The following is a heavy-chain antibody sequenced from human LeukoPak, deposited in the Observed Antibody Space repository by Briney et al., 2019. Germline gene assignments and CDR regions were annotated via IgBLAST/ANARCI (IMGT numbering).Heavy chain of an antibody. J-gene: IGHJ4*02. V-gene: IGHV1-18*01. D-gene: IGHD1-26*01. CDR3: ARGSGIVGAPY. Sequence: GSSVKVSCKASGGTFSSYAISWVRQAPGQGLEWMGWISAYNGNTNYAQKLQGRVTMTTDTSTSTAYMELRSLRSDDTAVYYCARGSGIVGAPYWGQGTLVTVSS. CDR1: GGTFSSYA. CDR2: ISAYNGNT.